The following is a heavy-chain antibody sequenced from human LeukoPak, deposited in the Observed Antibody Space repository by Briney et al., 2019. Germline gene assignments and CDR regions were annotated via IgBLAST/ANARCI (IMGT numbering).Heavy chain of an antibody. CDR1: GFTFSSYS. D-gene: IGHD4-23*01. V-gene: IGHV3-21*05. CDR2: ISSSSSYT. Sequence: GGSLRLSCAASGFTFSSYSMNWVRQAPGKGLEWVSYISSSSSYTNYADSVKGRFTISRDNAKNSLYLQMNSLRAEDTAVYYCARHQTRNSAFDYWGQGTLVTVSS. J-gene: IGHJ4*02. CDR3: ARHQTRNSAFDY.